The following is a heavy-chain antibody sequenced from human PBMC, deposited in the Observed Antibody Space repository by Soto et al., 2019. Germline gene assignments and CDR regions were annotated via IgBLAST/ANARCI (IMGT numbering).Heavy chain of an antibody. Sequence: SETLSLTCTVSGASMNSYHWSWIRQPAGKGLEWIGHIHSSGSTNYNPSLKSRVTMSVDTSKNQFSLRLMSLTAADTAVYYCARDQGVAAAGITWFDPWGQGSLITVSS. CDR3: ARDQGVAAAGITWFDP. V-gene: IGHV4-4*07. CDR2: IHSSGST. D-gene: IGHD6-13*01. J-gene: IGHJ5*02. CDR1: GASMNSYH.